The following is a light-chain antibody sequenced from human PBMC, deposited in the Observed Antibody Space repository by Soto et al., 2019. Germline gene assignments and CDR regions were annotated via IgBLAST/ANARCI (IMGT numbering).Light chain of an antibody. CDR3: QQSHGIPYT. J-gene: IGKJ2*01. CDR2: AAS. CDR1: QTISTY. V-gene: IGKV1-39*01. Sequence: DIQMTQSPSSLSASVGDRVTITCRASQTISTYLNWYQQEPGKAPKLLIYAASSLQSGVPSRFSGSGSGTDFTLTSSSLQPEDFAAYYCQQSHGIPYTFGQGTKPEIK.